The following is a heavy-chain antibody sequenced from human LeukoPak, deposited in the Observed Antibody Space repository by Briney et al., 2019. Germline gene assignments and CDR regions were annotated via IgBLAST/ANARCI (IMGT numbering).Heavy chain of an antibody. CDR1: GFTFSGYW. CDR2: INGDGSST. D-gene: IGHD2-2*01. Sequence: PGGSLRLSCAASGFTFSGYWMHWVRQAPGKGLVWVSRINGDGSSTTYADAVKGRFTISRDNAKNTLYPQMSSLRAEDTAVYYCARRGLVPAFDIWGQGTMVTVAS. J-gene: IGHJ3*02. V-gene: IGHV3-74*01. CDR3: ARRGLVPAFDI.